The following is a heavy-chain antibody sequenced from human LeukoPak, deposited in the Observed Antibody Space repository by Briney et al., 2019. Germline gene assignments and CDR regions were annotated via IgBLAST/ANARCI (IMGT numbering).Heavy chain of an antibody. Sequence: ASVKVSCKASGGTFSSYAISWVRQAPGQGLEWMGGIIPTFGTANYAQKFQGRVTITADESTSTAYMELSSLRSEDTAVYYCARDLAYCGGDCYTMGFWGQGTLVTVSS. V-gene: IGHV1-69*13. CDR2: IIPTFGTA. J-gene: IGHJ4*02. CDR1: GGTFSSYA. CDR3: ARDLAYCGGDCYTMGF. D-gene: IGHD2-21*02.